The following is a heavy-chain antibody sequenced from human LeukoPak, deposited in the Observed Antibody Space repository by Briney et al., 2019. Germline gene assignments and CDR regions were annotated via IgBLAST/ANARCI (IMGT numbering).Heavy chain of an antibody. J-gene: IGHJ4*02. D-gene: IGHD3-22*01. V-gene: IGHV4-31*03. Sequence: SETLSLTCTVSGRSISSGGYYSSWSRQHPGKGLEWIGYMYYSGSTYYNPSLKGRVTISVDTSKHQYSLKLSSVTAADTAVYYCARLALGNYYDSSGYYKYYFDYWGQGTLVTVSS. CDR3: ARLALGNYYDSSGYYKYYFDY. CDR2: MYYSGST. CDR1: GRSISSGGYY.